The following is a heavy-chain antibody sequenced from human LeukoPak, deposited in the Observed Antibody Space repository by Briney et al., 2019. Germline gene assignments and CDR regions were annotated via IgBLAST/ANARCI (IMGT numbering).Heavy chain of an antibody. D-gene: IGHD5-18*01. Sequence: KPSETLSLTCTVSGGSISSSSYYWGWIRQPPGKGLEWIGSIYYSGSTYYNPSLKSRVTISVDTSKNQFSLKLSSVTAADTAVYYCARADVDTAMEVKYYFDYWGQGTLVTVSS. CDR1: GGSISSSSYY. CDR2: IYYSGST. J-gene: IGHJ4*02. CDR3: ARADVDTAMEVKYYFDY. V-gene: IGHV4-39*07.